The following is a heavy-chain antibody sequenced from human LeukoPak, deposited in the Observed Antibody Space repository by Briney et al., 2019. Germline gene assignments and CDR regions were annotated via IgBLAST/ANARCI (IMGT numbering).Heavy chain of an antibody. D-gene: IGHD5-18*01. CDR1: GGSISSYY. Sequence: SETLSLTCTVSGGSISSYYWSWIRQPPGKGLEWIGYIYYSGSTNYNPSLKSRVTISVDTSKNQFSLKLSSVTAADTAVHYCARHEYTAMVWYGEYYFDYWGQGTLVTVSS. J-gene: IGHJ4*02. V-gene: IGHV4-59*08. CDR3: ARHEYTAMVWYGEYYFDY. CDR2: IYYSGST.